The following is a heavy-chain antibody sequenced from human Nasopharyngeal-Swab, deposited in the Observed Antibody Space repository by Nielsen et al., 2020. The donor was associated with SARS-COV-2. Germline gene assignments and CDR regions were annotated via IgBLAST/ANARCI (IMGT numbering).Heavy chain of an antibody. V-gene: IGHV4-34*01. D-gene: IGHD4-17*01. CDR2: INHSGST. Sequence: RQAPGKGLEWIGEINHSGSTNYNPSLKSRVTISVDTSKNQFSLKLSPVTAADTAVYYCAGRPDYGDYTGGFDYWGQGTLVTVSS. CDR3: AGRPDYGDYTGGFDY. J-gene: IGHJ4*02.